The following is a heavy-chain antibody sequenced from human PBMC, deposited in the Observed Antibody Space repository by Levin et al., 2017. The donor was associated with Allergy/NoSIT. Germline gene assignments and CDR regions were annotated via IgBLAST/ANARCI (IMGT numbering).Heavy chain of an antibody. D-gene: IGHD2-2*03. CDR2: IYYSGST. CDR3: AREDGSTFDF. Sequence: SETLSLTCTVSGGSISGGGYYWTWIRQHPEKGLEWIGYIYYSGSTFYNPSLKSRLMISVDTSKNQFSLNVSPVTAADTAVYYCAREDGSTFDFWGQGALVTVAS. CDR1: GGSISGGGYY. J-gene: IGHJ4*02. V-gene: IGHV4-31*03.